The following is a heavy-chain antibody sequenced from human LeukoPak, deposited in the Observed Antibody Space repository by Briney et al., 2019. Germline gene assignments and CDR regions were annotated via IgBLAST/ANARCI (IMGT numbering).Heavy chain of an antibody. CDR2: MNPNSGNT. CDR3: ARDKGTSYLSSFDY. V-gene: IGHV1-8*01. J-gene: IGHJ4*02. D-gene: IGHD6-6*01. Sequence: GASVKVSCKASGYTFTNYDINWVRQATGQGLEWMGWMNPNSGNTGYAQKFQGRVNITRNTSINTAYMELSSLRSEDTAVYYCARDKGTSYLSSFDYWGQGTLVTVSS. CDR1: GYTFTNYD.